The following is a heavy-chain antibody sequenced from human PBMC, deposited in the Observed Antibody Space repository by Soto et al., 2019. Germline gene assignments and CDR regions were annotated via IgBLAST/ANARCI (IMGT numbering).Heavy chain of an antibody. CDR1: GYSFTSYW. V-gene: IGHV5-10-1*01. D-gene: IGHD2-21*02. Sequence: GESLKISCKGSGYSFTSYWISWVRQMPGKGLEWMGRIDPSDSYTNYSPSFQGHVTISADKSISTAYLQWSSLKASDTAMYYCARHRKGDHYYYYYYGMDVWGQGTTVTVSS. J-gene: IGHJ6*02. CDR3: ARHRKGDHYYYYYYGMDV. CDR2: IDPSDSYT.